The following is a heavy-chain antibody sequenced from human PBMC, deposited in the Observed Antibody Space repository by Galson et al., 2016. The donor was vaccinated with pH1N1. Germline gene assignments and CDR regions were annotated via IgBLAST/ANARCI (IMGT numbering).Heavy chain of an antibody. D-gene: IGHD7-27*01. J-gene: IGHJ4*02. CDR1: GFTISDYW. Sequence: SLRLSCASSGFTISDYWMTWVRQAPGKGLEWVANIKQDGSEKYYVDSVKGRFTISRDNAKNSLYLQMNSLRAVDTAVYYCARGALGMGFDSWGQGTLVTVSS. CDR2: IKQDGSEK. CDR3: ARGALGMGFDS. V-gene: IGHV3-7*01.